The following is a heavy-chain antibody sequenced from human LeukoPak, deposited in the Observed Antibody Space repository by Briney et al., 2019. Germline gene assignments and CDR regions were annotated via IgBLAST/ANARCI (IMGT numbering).Heavy chain of an antibody. Sequence: SSETLSLTCTVSGGSITNYFWSWIRQPPGKGLEWIGYIDYTGSTSYNPSLKSRVTMSGGTSKNQFSLKLSSVTAADTAVYYCAGRVGYCSGGSCYELDYWGQGTLVAVSS. CDR1: GGSITNYF. D-gene: IGHD2-15*01. CDR2: IDYTGST. V-gene: IGHV4-59*08. J-gene: IGHJ4*02. CDR3: AGRVGYCSGGSCYELDY.